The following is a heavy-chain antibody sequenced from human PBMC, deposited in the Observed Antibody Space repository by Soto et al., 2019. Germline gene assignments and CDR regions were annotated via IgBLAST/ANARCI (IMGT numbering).Heavy chain of an antibody. J-gene: IGHJ6*02. Sequence: SETLSLTCIVSGVSISSNYWSWIRQPPGQGLEWIGYIHYSGSTNFNPSLRNRVVMSVDTSKNQFSLRLSSVTAADTAVYYCARSYPNTIFGVVPSRGLDVWGQGATVTVSS. CDR1: GVSISSNY. D-gene: IGHD3-3*01. CDR2: IHYSGST. CDR3: ARSYPNTIFGVVPSRGLDV. V-gene: IGHV4-59*01.